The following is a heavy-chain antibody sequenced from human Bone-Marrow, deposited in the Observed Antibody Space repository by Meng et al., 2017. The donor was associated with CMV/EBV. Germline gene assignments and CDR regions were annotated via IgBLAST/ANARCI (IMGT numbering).Heavy chain of an antibody. CDR3: TRSPRSSSSPFDY. J-gene: IGHJ4*02. V-gene: IGHV4-59*01. CDR2: IYYTGIT. CDR1: GGSISSYY. Sequence: SETLSLTCTVPGGSISSYYWSWIRQPPGKRLEWIEYIYYTGITNYNSSLKGRVTISVDTSKNQFSLKLTSVTAADTAVYYCTRSPRSSSSPFDYWGQGTRVTGSS. D-gene: IGHD6-6*01.